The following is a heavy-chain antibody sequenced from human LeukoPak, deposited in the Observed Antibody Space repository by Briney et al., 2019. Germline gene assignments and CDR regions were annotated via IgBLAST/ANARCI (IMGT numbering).Heavy chain of an antibody. CDR3: ARGGYCSGGSCLGEPY. CDR1: GGSISPYY. J-gene: IGHJ4*01. Sequence: PSETLSLTCTVSGGSISPYYWTWIRQPPGKGLEWIGYIYYSGSTHYNPSLKSRVTLSVDTSKDQFSLRLSSVTAADTAVYYCARGGYCSGGSCLGEPYWGQGILVTVSS. CDR2: IYYSGST. D-gene: IGHD2-15*01. V-gene: IGHV4-59*01.